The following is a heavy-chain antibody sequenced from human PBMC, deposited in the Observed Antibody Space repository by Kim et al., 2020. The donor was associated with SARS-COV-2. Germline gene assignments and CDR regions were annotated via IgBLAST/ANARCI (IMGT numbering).Heavy chain of an antibody. V-gene: IGHV3-11*04. J-gene: IGHJ4*02. CDR3: ARVLQDVRGQDY. Sequence: GGSLRLSCAASGFTFSDYHMVWVRQAPGKGLEWISYIFSTGSLILYADSVRGRFTISRDNAKTSLYLHMSSLRVEDTAIYYCARVLQDVRGQDYWGQGTL. CDR2: IFSTGSLI. CDR1: GFTFSDYH. D-gene: IGHD3-16*01.